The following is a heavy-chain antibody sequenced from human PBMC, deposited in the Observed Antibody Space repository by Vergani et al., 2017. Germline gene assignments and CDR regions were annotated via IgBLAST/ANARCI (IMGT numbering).Heavy chain of an antibody. CDR3: AKDWGD. J-gene: IGHJ4*02. CDR2: TWYDGNNK. Sequence: QVQLVESGGGVVQPGRALRLSCAASGFTFNQYGMHWVRQAPGKGLEWVAVTWYDGNNKQYADSVKGRFTISRDNSKSTMYLQMNSLRAEDTAVYYCAKDWGDWGQGTLVTVSS. V-gene: IGHV3-33*06. CDR1: GFTFNQYG. D-gene: IGHD3-16*01.